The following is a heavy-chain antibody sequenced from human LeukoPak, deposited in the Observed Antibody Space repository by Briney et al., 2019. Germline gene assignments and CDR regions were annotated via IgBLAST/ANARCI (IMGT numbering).Heavy chain of an antibody. D-gene: IGHD6-19*01. CDR2: INTNTGNP. J-gene: IGHJ4*02. CDR1: GYTFTSYG. CDR3: AFISSGWSILY. Sequence: GAPVKVSCKASGYTFTSYGISWVRQAPGQGLEWMGWINTNTGNPTYAQGFTGRFVFSLDTSVSTAYLQISNLKAADTAVYYCAFISSGWSILYWGQGTLVTVSS. V-gene: IGHV7-4-1*02.